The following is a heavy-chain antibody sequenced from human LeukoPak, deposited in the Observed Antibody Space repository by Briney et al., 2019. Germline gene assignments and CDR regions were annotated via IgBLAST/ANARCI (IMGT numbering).Heavy chain of an antibody. Sequence: TGGSLRLSCAASGSTFSRYAMSWVRQTPEKGLEWVSVISGSDGSTYYADSVRGRFTISRDDSGNTLFLQMNSLRAEDTAVYYCARQVSCDTTTCYAGMPPDYWGQGTLVTVSS. J-gene: IGHJ4*02. CDR3: ARQVSCDTTTCYAGMPPDY. CDR1: GSTFSRYA. D-gene: IGHD2-2*01. V-gene: IGHV3-23*01. CDR2: ISGSDGST.